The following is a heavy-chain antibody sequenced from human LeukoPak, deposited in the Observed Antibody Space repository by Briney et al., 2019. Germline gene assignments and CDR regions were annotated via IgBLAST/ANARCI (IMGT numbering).Heavy chain of an antibody. V-gene: IGHV3-20*04. J-gene: IGHJ4*02. CDR3: ARDREVGATYYFDY. Sequence: GGSLRLSCAVSGFTVSSNYMSWVRQAPGKGLEWVSGINWNGGSTGYADSVKGRFTISRDNAKNSLYLQMNSLRAEDTALYYCARDREVGATYYFDYWGQGTLVTVSS. CDR1: GFTVSSNY. D-gene: IGHD1-26*01. CDR2: INWNGGST.